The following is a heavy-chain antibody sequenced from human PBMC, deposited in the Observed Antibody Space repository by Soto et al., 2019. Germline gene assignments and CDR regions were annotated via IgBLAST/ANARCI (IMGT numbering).Heavy chain of an antibody. D-gene: IGHD6-13*01. J-gene: IGHJ4*02. Sequence: QLQLQESGSGLVKPSQTLSLTCAVSGGSISSGGYSWSWIRQPPGKGLEWIGYIYHSGSTYYNPSLKGRVTLSVDRSKNQFSLKLSSVTAADTAVYYCARGQQLVRNYWGQGTLVTVSS. V-gene: IGHV4-30-2*01. CDR3: ARGQQLVRNY. CDR1: GGSISSGGYS. CDR2: IYHSGST.